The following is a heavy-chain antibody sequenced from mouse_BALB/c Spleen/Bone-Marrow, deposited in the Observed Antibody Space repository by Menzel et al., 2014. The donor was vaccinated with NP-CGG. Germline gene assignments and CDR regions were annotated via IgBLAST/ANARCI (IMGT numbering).Heavy chain of an antibody. D-gene: IGHD1-2*01. CDR2: ISNGGGTT. V-gene: IGHV5-12-2*01. J-gene: IGHJ3*01. Sequence: EVQRVESGGGLVQPGGSLKLSCAASGFTFSSYTMSWVRQTPEKRLEWVACISNGGGTTYYPDTVKGRFTISRDNAKNTLYLQMSSLKSEDTAMYYCARRYDYGYGPFAYWGQGTLVTVSA. CDR1: GFTFSSYT. CDR3: ARRYDYGYGPFAY.